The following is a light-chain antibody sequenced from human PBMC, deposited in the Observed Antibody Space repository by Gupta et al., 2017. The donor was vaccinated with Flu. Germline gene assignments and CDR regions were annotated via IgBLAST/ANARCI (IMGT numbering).Light chain of an antibody. CDR3: QQNGSSYP. CDR2: GAS. J-gene: IGKJ4*01. Sequence: DTPTLSGRDSQSFSSGYLAWYQQKPRQALRLLIYGASSRATGIPDRCSGSRSGTDFTLTLSRLEPEDFAVYYCQQNGSSYPFGGGTKVEIK. CDR1: QSFSSGY. V-gene: IGKV3-20*01.